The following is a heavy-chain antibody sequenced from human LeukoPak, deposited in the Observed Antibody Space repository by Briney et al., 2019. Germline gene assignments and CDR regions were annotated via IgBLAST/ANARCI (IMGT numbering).Heavy chain of an antibody. Sequence: GGSLRLSCAAPGFTFSSYVMSWVRQAPGKGLGWVSRISGRGGSTYYADSVKARFTISSDNSKNTLDLQKMRLRAEDTAVYCCARQPDDFSGWNNGQDFFDYWGQGTLVTVSS. CDR1: GFTFSSYV. J-gene: IGHJ4*02. CDR3: ARQPDDFSGWNNGQDFFDY. V-gene: IGHV3-23*01. D-gene: IGHD6-19*01. CDR2: ISGRGGST.